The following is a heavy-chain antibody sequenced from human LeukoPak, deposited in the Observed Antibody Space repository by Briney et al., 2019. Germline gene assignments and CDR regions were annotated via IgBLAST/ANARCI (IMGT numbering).Heavy chain of an antibody. CDR2: VDHTGST. CDR3: ARGRVSSSTWYSTYYYFFYMDF. V-gene: IGHV4-59*01. J-gene: IGHJ6*03. D-gene: IGHD4-11*01. CDR1: DDSITMYY. Sequence: SETLSLTCTVSDDSITMYYWTWIRQPPGKGLEWIGYVDHTGSTKFNPSLNGRVSISRDTSNNFFSLRLRSVTAADTAVYFCARGRVSSSTWYSTYYYFFYMDFWGKGTTVTISS.